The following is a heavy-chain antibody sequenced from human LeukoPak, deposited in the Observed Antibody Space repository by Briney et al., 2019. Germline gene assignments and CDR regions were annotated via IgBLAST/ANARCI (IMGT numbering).Heavy chain of an antibody. V-gene: IGHV1-2*02. D-gene: IGHD1-14*01. CDR1: GYSFTGSY. CDR3: AREISRIRGIFDL. J-gene: IGHJ3*01. CDR2: INPPRGDT. Sequence: GSVKVSCKAYGYSFTGSYMHWVRQAPGQGLEWMGWINPPRGDTNYAQKFQGRVTMTRDTSISTAYMELNSLRSDDTAVYFCAREISRIRGIFDLWGQGTMVTVSS.